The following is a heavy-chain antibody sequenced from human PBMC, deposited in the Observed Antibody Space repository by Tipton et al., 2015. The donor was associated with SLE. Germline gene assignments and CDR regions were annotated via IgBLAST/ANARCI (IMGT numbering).Heavy chain of an antibody. V-gene: IGHV3-73*01. CDR2: IRSKTNNYAT. J-gene: IGHJ4*02. Sequence: SLRLSCAASGFSFNTYWMAWVRQAPGKGLEWVCHIRSKTNNYATAYAASVKGRFTISRDDSKNTAYLQMNSLTTDDTAVYYCTGTYYYDSSGSVYWGQGTLVTVSS. D-gene: IGHD3-22*01. CDR3: TGTYYYDSSGSVY. CDR1: GFSFNTYW.